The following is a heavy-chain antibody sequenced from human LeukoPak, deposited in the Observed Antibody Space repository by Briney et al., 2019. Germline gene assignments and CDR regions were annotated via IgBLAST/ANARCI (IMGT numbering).Heavy chain of an antibody. Sequence: SETLSLTCTVSGDSISSGFYYWSWIRQSAGKGLEWIGRIYTSGSTNYNPSLKSRPSLKSRVTISVDTSKNQFSLKLSSVTAADTAVYYCAREYYDILTGYYRGFDYWGQGTLVTVSS. CDR1: GDSISSGFYY. V-gene: IGHV4-61*02. D-gene: IGHD3-9*01. CDR3: AREYYDILTGYYRGFDY. CDR2: IYTSGST. J-gene: IGHJ4*02.